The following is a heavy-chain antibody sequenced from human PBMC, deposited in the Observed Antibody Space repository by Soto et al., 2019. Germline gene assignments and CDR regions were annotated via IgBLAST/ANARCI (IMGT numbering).Heavy chain of an antibody. D-gene: IGHD3-3*01. J-gene: IGHJ6*03. CDR2: IYYSGST. CDR3: ARVLHDFWSGYYTPEDYYYMDV. V-gene: IGHV4-59*01. CDR1: GGSISSYY. Sequence: SETLSLTCTVSGGSISSYYWSWIRQPPGKGLEWIGYIYYSGSTNYNPSLKSRVTISVDTSKNQFSLKLSSVTAADTAVYYCARVLHDFWSGYYTPEDYYYMDVWGKGTTVTVSS.